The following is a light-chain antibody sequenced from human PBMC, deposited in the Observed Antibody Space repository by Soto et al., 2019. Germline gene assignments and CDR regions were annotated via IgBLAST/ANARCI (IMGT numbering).Light chain of an antibody. Sequence: QSALTQPASVSGSPGQSITISCTGTSDDIGANNYVSWYQHHPGKAPKILIYEAANRPSGISHRFSGSKSGNTASLTISGLQAEDEADYFCTSYTSASTLVFGGRTKVTVL. CDR3: TSYTSASTLV. V-gene: IGLV2-14*01. J-gene: IGLJ2*01. CDR1: SDDIGANNY. CDR2: EAA.